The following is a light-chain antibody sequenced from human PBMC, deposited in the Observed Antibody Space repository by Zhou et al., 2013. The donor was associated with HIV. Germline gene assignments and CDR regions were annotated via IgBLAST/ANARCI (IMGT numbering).Light chain of an antibody. CDR1: QSISSY. CDR3: QQSYSTPQLT. J-gene: IGKJ4*01. V-gene: IGKV1-39*01. CDR2: SAS. Sequence: DIQMTQSPSSLSASVGDRVTITCRASQSISSYLNWYQQKPGKAPKVLIYSASNLQSGVPSRFSGSGSGTDFTLTISSLQPEDFATYYCQQSYSTPQLTFGGGTKVEIK.